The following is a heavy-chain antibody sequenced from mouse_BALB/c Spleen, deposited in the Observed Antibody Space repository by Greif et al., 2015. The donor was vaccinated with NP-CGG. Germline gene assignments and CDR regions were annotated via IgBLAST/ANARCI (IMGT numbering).Heavy chain of an antibody. CDR2: IDPSDSET. CDR3: ARDGNYWYFDV. V-gene: IGHV1S126*01. J-gene: IGHJ1*01. D-gene: IGHD2-1*01. CDR1: GYSFTSYW. Sequence: VKVVESGPQLVRPGASVKISCKASGYSFTSYWMHRVKQRPGQGLEWIGMIDPSDSETRLNQKFKDKATLTVDKSSSTAYMQLSSPTSEDSAVYYCARDGNYWYFDVWGAGTTVTVSS.